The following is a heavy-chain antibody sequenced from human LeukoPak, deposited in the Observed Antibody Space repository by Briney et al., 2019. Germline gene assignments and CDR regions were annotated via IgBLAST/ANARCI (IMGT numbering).Heavy chain of an antibody. Sequence: GGSLRLSCAASGFTFNSYAMSWVRQAPGKGLEWVSALSGSGDRTFYVDSVKGRFTVSRDNSKNTLYLQMDSLRVDDTALYYCARGGTNYYYMDVWGNGTTVTVSS. V-gene: IGHV3-23*01. CDR3: ARGGTNYYYMDV. CDR1: GFTFNSYA. J-gene: IGHJ6*03. CDR2: LSGSGDRT.